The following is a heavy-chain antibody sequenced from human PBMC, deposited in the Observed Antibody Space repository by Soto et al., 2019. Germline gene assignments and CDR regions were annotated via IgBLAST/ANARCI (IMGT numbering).Heavy chain of an antibody. Sequence: SETLSLTCTVSGGSISSYYWSWIRQPPGKGLEWIGSIYYSGSTNYNPSLKSRVTISVDTSKNQFSLKLSSVTAADTAVYYCARAWSSGWAYWGQGTLVTVSS. D-gene: IGHD6-19*01. J-gene: IGHJ4*02. V-gene: IGHV4-59*01. CDR2: IYYSGST. CDR1: GGSISSYY. CDR3: ARAWSSGWAY.